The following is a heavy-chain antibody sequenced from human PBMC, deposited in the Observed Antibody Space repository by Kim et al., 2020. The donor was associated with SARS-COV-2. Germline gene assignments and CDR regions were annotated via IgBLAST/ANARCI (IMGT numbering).Heavy chain of an antibody. CDR1: GFTLSSYL. D-gene: IGHD6-13*01. Sequence: GGSLRLSCAASGFTLSSYLMNWVRQAPGEGLVWVSGIRRDGEITEYVDSVRGRFTISRDNAKNTLFLQMNSLRPEDTAVYFCARAGAHDSRCNCEFFHYG. V-gene: IGHV3-74*03. J-gene: IGHJ6*01. CDR3: ARAGAHDSRCNCEFFHYG. CDR2: IRRDGEIT.